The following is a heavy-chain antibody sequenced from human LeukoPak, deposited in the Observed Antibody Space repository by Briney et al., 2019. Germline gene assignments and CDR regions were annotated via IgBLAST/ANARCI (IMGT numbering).Heavy chain of an antibody. J-gene: IGHJ6*02. CDR3: ARVRVNSWPHYYYYGMDV. CDR2: IWYDGSNK. D-gene: IGHD6-13*01. CDR1: GFTFSYFS. Sequence: HPGGSLRLSCAASGFTFSYFSMNWVRQAPGKGLEWVAVIWYDGSNKYYADSVKGRFTISRDNSKNTLYLQMNSLRAEDTAVYYCARVRVNSWPHYYYYGMDVWGQGTTVTVSS. V-gene: IGHV3-33*08.